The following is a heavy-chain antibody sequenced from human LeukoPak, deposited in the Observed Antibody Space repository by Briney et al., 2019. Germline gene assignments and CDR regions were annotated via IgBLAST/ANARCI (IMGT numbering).Heavy chain of an antibody. CDR3: ASRTCSSTSCYFDY. CDR1: GFSFSNHG. Sequence: GGSLRLSCAASGFSFSNHGMHWVRQAPGKGLEWVAVISYDGSNKYYADSVKGRFTISRDNSKNTLYLQMNSLRAEDTAVYYCASRTCSSTSCYFDYWGQGTLVTVSS. D-gene: IGHD2-2*01. CDR2: ISYDGSNK. V-gene: IGHV3-33*05. J-gene: IGHJ4*02.